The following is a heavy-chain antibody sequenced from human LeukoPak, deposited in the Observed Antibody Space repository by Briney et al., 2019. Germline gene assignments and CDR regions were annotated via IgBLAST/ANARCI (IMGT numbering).Heavy chain of an antibody. Sequence: PGGSLRLSCAASGFTFSNYAMSWVRQAPGKGLEWVSAISGSASSTYHADSVKGRFTISRDNSKNTLYLHMNSLRAEDTAVYYCAKDQGGYYGSGSYAFDCWGQGTLVTVSS. V-gene: IGHV3-23*01. CDR3: AKDQGGYYGSGSYAFDC. CDR1: GFTFSNYA. D-gene: IGHD3-10*01. CDR2: ISGSASST. J-gene: IGHJ4*02.